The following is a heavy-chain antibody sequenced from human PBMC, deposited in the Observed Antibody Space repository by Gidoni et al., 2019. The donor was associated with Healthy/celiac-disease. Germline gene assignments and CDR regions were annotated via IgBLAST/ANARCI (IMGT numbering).Heavy chain of an antibody. D-gene: IGHD2-2*02. CDR2: IYSGGST. CDR3: ARGGSIPHYLGVYYYYGMDV. Sequence: EVQLVESGGGLIQPGGSLRLSCAASGFTVSSNYMSWVRQAPGKGLEWVSVIYSGGSTYYADSVKGRFTISRDNSKNTLYLQMNSLRAEDTAVYYCARGGSIPHYLGVYYYYGMDVWGQGTTVTVSS. CDR1: GFTVSSNY. V-gene: IGHV3-53*01. J-gene: IGHJ6*02.